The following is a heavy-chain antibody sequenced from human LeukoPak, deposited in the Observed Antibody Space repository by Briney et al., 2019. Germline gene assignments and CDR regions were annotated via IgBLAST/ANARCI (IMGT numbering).Heavy chain of an antibody. CDR3: ALYCSGGSCYSIGGAFDI. Sequence: GSLRLSCAASGFTFINYAMSWVRQAPGKGLEWVSAISRSGTDTYYADSVKGRFTISRDNSRNTLYLQMNSLRAEDTAVYFCALYCSGGSCYSIGGAFDIWGQGTLVTVSS. D-gene: IGHD2-15*01. J-gene: IGHJ3*02. CDR1: GFTFINYA. CDR2: ISRSGTDT. V-gene: IGHV3-23*01.